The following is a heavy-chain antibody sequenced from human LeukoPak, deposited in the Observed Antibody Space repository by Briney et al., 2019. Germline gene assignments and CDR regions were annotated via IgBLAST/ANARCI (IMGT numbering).Heavy chain of an antibody. D-gene: IGHD6-13*01. J-gene: IGHJ3*02. CDR1: GYTFATSS. V-gene: IGHV1-18*01. CDR2: ISPNSGNT. Sequence: ASVNVSCKASGYTFATSSISWVRQAPGQRLEWMGWISPNSGNTQYAQKVQVRVTMTADKFTNTAYMELRNLRSDDTALYYSTRVRDSSNWWGALDIWGQGTMVTVSS. CDR3: TRVRDSSNWWGALDI.